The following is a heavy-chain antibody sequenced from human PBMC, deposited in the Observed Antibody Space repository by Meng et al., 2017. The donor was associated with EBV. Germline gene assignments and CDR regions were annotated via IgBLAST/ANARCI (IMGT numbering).Heavy chain of an antibody. V-gene: IGHV4-61*01. CDR2: IYDTGNT. J-gene: IGHJ4*02. CDR1: GVSVTQVHHQ. CDR3: AKSRSSTPGVVDY. D-gene: IGHD3-10*01. Sequence: EESGSRFVKPSQTLSLTRPVCGVSVTQVHHQCRSFRQSQGKRLEWIVYIYDTGNTTYNPSLKSRVSIILETSKNLFSLIMNSVTTADTAVYYCAKSRSSTPGVVDYWGQGTLVTVSS.